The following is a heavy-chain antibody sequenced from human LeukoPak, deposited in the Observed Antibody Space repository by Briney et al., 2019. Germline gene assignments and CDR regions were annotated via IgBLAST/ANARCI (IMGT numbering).Heavy chain of an antibody. D-gene: IGHD4-23*01. Sequence: AAVNVSCKASGYTFTNYQINWVRQATAQGLAGMGWMNPNRGNTGQAQKLQGRVTITRNTSISTAYMELSRLRSEVTAVYYCASALNGSNSGGFDYWGQGTLVTVSS. CDR1: GYTFTNYQ. CDR3: ASALNGSNSGGFDY. J-gene: IGHJ4*02. V-gene: IGHV1-8*03. CDR2: MNPNRGNT.